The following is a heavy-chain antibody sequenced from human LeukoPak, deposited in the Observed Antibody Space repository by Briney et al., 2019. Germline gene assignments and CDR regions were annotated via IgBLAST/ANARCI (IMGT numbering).Heavy chain of an antibody. V-gene: IGHV3-74*01. CDR1: GFTFSSYW. CDR3: ARDGVLRFLEWLPHDNWFDP. D-gene: IGHD3-3*01. J-gene: IGHJ5*02. Sequence: GGSLRLSCAASGFTFSSYWTHWVRQAPGKGLVWVSRINSDGSSTSYADSVKGRFTISRDNAKNTLYLQMNSLRAEDTAVYYCARDGVLRFLEWLPHDNWFDPWGQGTLVTVSS. CDR2: INSDGSST.